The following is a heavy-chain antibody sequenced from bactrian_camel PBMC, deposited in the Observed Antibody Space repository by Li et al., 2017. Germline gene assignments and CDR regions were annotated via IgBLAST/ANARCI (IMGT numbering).Heavy chain of an antibody. J-gene: IGHJ4*01. CDR2: INSAGGTT. CDR1: GFTFSTYW. V-gene: IGHV3S1*01. D-gene: IGHD5*01. Sequence: VQLVESGGGSVQAGGSLRLSCAASGFTFSTYWMYWVRQAPGKGLEWVSSINSAGGTTYYSDSVKGRFTISRDNAKNTLYLQMNSLKPEDTAVYYCAADYGDHLMQTSPSLFCGGRGTQVTVS. CDR3: AADYGDHLMQTSPSLFC.